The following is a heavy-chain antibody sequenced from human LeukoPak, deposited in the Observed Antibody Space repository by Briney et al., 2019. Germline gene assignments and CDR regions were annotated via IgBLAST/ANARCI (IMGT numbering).Heavy chain of an antibody. CDR2: INPSGGST. CDR3: ARDRLGATNWFDP. CDR1: GYTFISYY. D-gene: IGHD1-26*01. J-gene: IGHJ5*02. V-gene: IGHV1-46*01. Sequence: GASVKVSCKASGYTFISYYMHWVRQAPGQGLEWMGIINPSGGSTSYAQKFQGRVTMTRNTSTSTVYMELSSLRSEDTAVYYCARDRLGATNWFDPWGQGTLVTVSS.